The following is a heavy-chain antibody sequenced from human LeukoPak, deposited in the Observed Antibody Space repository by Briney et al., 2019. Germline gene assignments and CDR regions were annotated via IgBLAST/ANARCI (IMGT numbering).Heavy chain of an antibody. D-gene: IGHD5-24*01. CDR1: GDSISSGDYY. CDR3: ARGDGYKDY. CDR2: ISSSEST. J-gene: IGHJ4*02. Sequence: PSETLSLTCTVSGDSISSGDYYWSWIRQPAGKGLEWIGRISSSESTNYNPSLKSRVTISVDTSKNQFSLKLSSVTAADTAVYYCARGDGYKDYWGQGTLVTVSS. V-gene: IGHV4-61*02.